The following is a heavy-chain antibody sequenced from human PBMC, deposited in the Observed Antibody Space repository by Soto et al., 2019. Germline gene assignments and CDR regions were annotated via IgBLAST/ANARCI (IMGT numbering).Heavy chain of an antibody. CDR2: IYYSGST. CDR1: GGSISSGDYY. V-gene: IGHV4-30-4*01. J-gene: IGHJ4*02. Sequence: QVQLQESGPGLVKPSQTLSLTCTVSGGSISSGDYYWSWIRQPPGKGLEWIGYIYYSGSTYYNPSLKSRVTASADTSKILFSLKLRSVTAADTAVYYCARVADCSGGRCYFSVDYWGQGTLVTVSS. CDR3: ARVADCSGGRCYFSVDY. D-gene: IGHD2-15*01.